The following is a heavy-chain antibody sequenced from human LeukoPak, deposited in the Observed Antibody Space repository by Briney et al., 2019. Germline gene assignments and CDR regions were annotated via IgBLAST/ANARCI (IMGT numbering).Heavy chain of an antibody. Sequence: GSLRLSCAASGFTFSSYSMNWVRQAPGKGLEWISYITGSSTTTHYADSVKGRFTISRDNAKNSLYLQMNSLRAEDTAVYFCASDRVCWGQGTLVTVSS. CDR1: GFTFSSYS. CDR3: ASDRVC. V-gene: IGHV3-48*04. J-gene: IGHJ4*02. CDR2: ITGSSTTT.